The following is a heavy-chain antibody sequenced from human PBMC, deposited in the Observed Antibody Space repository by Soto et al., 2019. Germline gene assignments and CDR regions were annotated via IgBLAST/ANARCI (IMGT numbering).Heavy chain of an antibody. Sequence: QLQLQESGPGLVKPSETLSLTCTVSGGSISSSSYYWGWIRQPPGKGLEWIGSIYYSGSTYYNPSLKSRVTISVDTSKNQFSLKLSSVTAADTAVYYCARWEVTAIRRAFDYWGQGTLVTVSS. J-gene: IGHJ4*02. V-gene: IGHV4-39*01. CDR3: ARWEVTAIRRAFDY. CDR2: IYYSGST. CDR1: GGSISSSSYY. D-gene: IGHD2-21*02.